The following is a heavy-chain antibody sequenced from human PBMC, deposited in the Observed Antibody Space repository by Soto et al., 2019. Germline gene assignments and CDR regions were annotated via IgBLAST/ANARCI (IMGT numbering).Heavy chain of an antibody. CDR1: GFNVSSNS. J-gene: IGHJ5*01. CDR3: ARHVWLES. Sequence: PGGSLRLSCAASGFNVSSNSMIWVRQAPGKGLEWLSLIHSDANTKYADSVKGRFTISRDSFESTVYLQMNSLRAEDTAVYYCARHVWLESWGQGTLVTVSS. V-gene: IGHV3-53*01. CDR2: IHSDANT.